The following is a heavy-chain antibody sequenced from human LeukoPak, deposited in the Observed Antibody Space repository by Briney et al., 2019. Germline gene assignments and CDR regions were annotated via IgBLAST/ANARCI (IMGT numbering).Heavy chain of an antibody. CDR3: ARDKDYGAPAGAFDI. CDR1: GFTFSSYS. Sequence: GGSLRLSCAASGFTFSSYSMNWVRQAPGKGLEWVSSISSSSSYIYCADSVKGRFTVSRDNAKNSLYLQMNSLRAEDTAVYYCARDKDYGAPAGAFDIWGQGTMVTVSS. CDR2: ISSSSSYI. V-gene: IGHV3-21*01. D-gene: IGHD4-17*01. J-gene: IGHJ3*02.